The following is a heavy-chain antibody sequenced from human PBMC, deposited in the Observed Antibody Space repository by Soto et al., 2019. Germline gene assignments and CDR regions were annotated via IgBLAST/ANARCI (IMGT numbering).Heavy chain of an antibody. D-gene: IGHD3-16*01. CDR2: IYYSGST. Sequence: SETLSLTCTVSGGSISSGDYYWSWIRQPPGKGLEWIGYIYYSGSTYYNPSLKSRVTISVDTSKNQFSLKLSSVTAADTAVYYCARDRLRGYYYYGMDVWGQGTTVTV. CDR3: ARDRLRGYYYYGMDV. V-gene: IGHV4-30-4*01. CDR1: GGSISSGDYY. J-gene: IGHJ6*02.